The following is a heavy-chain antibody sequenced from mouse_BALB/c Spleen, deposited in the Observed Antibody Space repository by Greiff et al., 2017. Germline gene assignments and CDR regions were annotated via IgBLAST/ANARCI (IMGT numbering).Heavy chain of an antibody. CDR2: IWAGGST. J-gene: IGHJ3*01. V-gene: IGHV2-9*02. CDR1: GFSLTSYG. D-gene: IGHD2-4*01. CDR3: AKYDYDGAWFAY. Sequence: QVQLQQSGPGLVAPSQSLSITCTVSGFSLTSYGVHWVRQPPGKGLEWLGVIWAGGSTNYNSALMSRLSISKDNSKSQVFLKMNSLQTDDTAMYYCAKYDYDGAWFAYWGQGTLVTVSA.